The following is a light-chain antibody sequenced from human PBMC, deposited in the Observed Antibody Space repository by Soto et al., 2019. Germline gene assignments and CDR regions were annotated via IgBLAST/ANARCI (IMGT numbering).Light chain of an antibody. Sequence: EIVMTQSPATLSVSPGGRATLSCRASQSISDTLAWYQQKPGQAPRLLIYGASSRATGIPDRFSGSGSGTDFTLTTSRLEPEDFAVYYCQQYYDWPITFGQGTRLEIK. V-gene: IGKV3D-15*01. CDR3: QQYYDWPIT. CDR1: QSISDT. CDR2: GAS. J-gene: IGKJ5*01.